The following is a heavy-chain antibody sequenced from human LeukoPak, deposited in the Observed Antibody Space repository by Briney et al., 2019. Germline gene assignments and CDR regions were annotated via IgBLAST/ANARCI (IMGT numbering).Heavy chain of an antibody. D-gene: IGHD3-9*01. CDR3: AKWGDYDILSGYSESDY. CDR2: IGGRDGGT. V-gene: IGHV3-23*01. CDR1: GFIFSNYA. J-gene: IGHJ4*01. Sequence: LAGGSLRLSCAASGFIFSNYAMSWVRQAPGKGLEWVSAIGGRDGGTYYADSVKGRFTVSRDDPKNTLYLQMNTLRVEDTAVYYCAKWGDYDILSGYSESDYWGHGTLVSVSS.